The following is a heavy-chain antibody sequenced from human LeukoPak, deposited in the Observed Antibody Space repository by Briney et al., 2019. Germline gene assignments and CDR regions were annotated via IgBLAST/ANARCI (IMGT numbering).Heavy chain of an antibody. J-gene: IGHJ4*02. CDR1: GFTVDSNY. CDR2: IYTGGNT. Sequence: GGFLRLSCAASGFTVDSNYLSWVRQAPGKGLEWVSTIYTGGNTYYAASVKGGFTISRDFSKNTVFLHMNSLRAEDTAMYYCARGDDSGYYDYFDYWGQGALVTVSS. CDR3: ARGDDSGYYDYFDY. V-gene: IGHV3-53*01. D-gene: IGHD3-22*01.